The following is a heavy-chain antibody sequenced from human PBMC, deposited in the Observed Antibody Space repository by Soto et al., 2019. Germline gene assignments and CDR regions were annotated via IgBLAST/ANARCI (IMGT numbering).Heavy chain of an antibody. D-gene: IGHD3-3*02. Sequence: QVQLQESGPGLVKPSQTLSLTCTISGGSIRDEYHYWSWVRQSPGKGLEWIGHIYYSGAKYLSEALEGRVTMSVDTSKNQFSMHLRSVTAADTATYFCARDRPVGPFSYKGDDGMDVWGQGTTVTVSS. CDR2: IYYSGAK. CDR3: ARDRPVGPFSYKGDDGMDV. CDR1: GGSIRDEYHY. V-gene: IGHV4-30-4*01. J-gene: IGHJ6*02.